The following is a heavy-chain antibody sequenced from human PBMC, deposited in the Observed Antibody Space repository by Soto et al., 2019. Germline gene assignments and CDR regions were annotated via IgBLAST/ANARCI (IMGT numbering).Heavy chain of an antibody. J-gene: IGHJ4*02. CDR3: VCWLWGIGH. V-gene: IGHV3-72*01. Sequence: EVQLVESGGGLVQPGGSLRLSCAVSGFDFRHHHMDWVRQAPGKGLEWVGRSRYKADNYSPEYAASAKGRFTISRDESKSTLNLQMSSLRTDDSAVFYCVCWLWGIGHWGQGTLVTVSP. CDR2: SRYKADNYSP. CDR1: GFDFRHHH. D-gene: IGHD3-16*01.